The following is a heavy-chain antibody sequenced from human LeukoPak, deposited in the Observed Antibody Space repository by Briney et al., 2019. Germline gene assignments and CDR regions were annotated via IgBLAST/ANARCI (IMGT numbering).Heavy chain of an antibody. V-gene: IGHV4-61*08. CDR3: ARVGYGSGSYTEAFDY. Sequence: SETLSLTCTVSGGSISSGDYYWSWIRQPPGKGLEWIGYIYYSGSTNYNPSLKSRVTISVDASKNQFSLKLSSVTAADTAVYYCARVGYGSGSYTEAFDYWGQGTLVTVSP. D-gene: IGHD3-10*01. CDR2: IYYSGST. J-gene: IGHJ4*02. CDR1: GGSISSGDYY.